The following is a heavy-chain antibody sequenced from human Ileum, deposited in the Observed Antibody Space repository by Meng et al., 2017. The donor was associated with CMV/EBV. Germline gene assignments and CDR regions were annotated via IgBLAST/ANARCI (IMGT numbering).Heavy chain of an antibody. D-gene: IGHD2-2*01. CDR2: IYSGGST. Sequence: GESLKISCAASGFTVSSNYMSWVRQAPGKGLEWVSIIYSGGSTYYADSVKGRFTISRDTSKNTVYLQMNSLRADDTAVYYCAREAYCSGTTCYPPNWGQGTLVTVSS. V-gene: IGHV3-53*01. CDR1: GFTVSSNY. J-gene: IGHJ4*02. CDR3: AREAYCSGTTCYPPN.